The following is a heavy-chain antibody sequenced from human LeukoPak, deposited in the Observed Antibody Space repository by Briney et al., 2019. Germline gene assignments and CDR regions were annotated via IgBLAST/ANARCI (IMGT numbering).Heavy chain of an antibody. CDR3: VAVIVKGMDWFDP. CDR1: GGSISSYY. V-gene: IGHV4-4*07. J-gene: IGHJ5*02. CDR2: IYTSGST. Sequence: SETLSLTCTVSGGSISSYYRSWIRQPAGKGLEWIGRIYTSGSTNYNPSLKSRVTMSVDTSKNQFSLKLSSVTAADTAVYYCVAVIVKGMDWFDPWGQGTLVTVSS. D-gene: IGHD3-16*02.